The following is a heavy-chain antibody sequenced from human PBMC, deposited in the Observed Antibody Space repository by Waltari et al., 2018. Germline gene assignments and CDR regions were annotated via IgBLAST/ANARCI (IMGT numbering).Heavy chain of an antibody. CDR2: VSYDGGTK. D-gene: IGHD3-10*01. Sequence: QVQLVESGGDVVQPGRSLSLSCAASGFNFSHSVMNCVRTAPGKGREWVSVVSYDGGTKYYAESVKGRFTISRDNSKNTLYLQMNSLRAEDTAVYYCAKEVGVSGTSYMSYFDHWGQGSLVTVSS. V-gene: IGHV3-30*18. J-gene: IGHJ4*02. CDR1: GFNFSHSV. CDR3: AKEVGVSGTSYMSYFDH.